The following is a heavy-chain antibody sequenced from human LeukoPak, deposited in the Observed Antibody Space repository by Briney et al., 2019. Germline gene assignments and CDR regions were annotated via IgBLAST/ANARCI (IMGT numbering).Heavy chain of an antibody. CDR3: APRRRSGYYYGMDV. CDR2: LSSRGTT. D-gene: IGHD1-26*01. CDR1: GFLVSNNY. J-gene: IGHJ6*02. Sequence: AGGSLRLSCAASGFLVSNNYMSWARQAPGKGLEWVAILSSRGTTNYAEYVKGRFCISRDNSQNTLYLQMNSLRAEDTAVYYCAPRRRSGYYYGMDVWGQGTTVTVSS. V-gene: IGHV3-66*01.